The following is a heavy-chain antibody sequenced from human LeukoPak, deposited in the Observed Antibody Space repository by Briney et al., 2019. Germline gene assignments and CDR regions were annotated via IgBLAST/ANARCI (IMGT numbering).Heavy chain of an antibody. D-gene: IGHD6-6*01. CDR2: ISAYNGNT. CDR3: AITDSSSTGWYFDL. Sequence: ASVKVSCKASGYTFTSYGISWVRQAPGQGLEWMGWISAYNGNTNYAQKLQGRVTMTTDTSTSTAYMELRSLRSDDTAVYYCAITDSSSTGWYFDLWGRGTLVTVSS. J-gene: IGHJ2*01. CDR1: GYTFTSYG. V-gene: IGHV1-18*01.